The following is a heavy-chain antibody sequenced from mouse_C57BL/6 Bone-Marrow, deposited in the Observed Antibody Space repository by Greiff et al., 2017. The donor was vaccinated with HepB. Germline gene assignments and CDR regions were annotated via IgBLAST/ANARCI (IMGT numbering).Heavy chain of an antibody. D-gene: IGHD1-1*01. CDR1: GYTFTSYW. V-gene: IGHV1-64*01. Sequence: QVQLQQPGAELVKPGASVKLSCKASGYTFTSYWMHWVKQRPGQGLEWIGMIHPNSGSTNYNEKFKGKATLTADKSSSTAYMQLSSLTSEDSAVYFCARSQINYYGSSYWYFDVWGTGTTVTVSS. J-gene: IGHJ1*03. CDR3: ARSQINYYGSSYWYFDV. CDR2: IHPNSGST.